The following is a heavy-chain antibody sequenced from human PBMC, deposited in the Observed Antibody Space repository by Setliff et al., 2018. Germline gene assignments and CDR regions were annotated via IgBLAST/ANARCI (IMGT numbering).Heavy chain of an antibody. D-gene: IGHD3-10*01. CDR1: GGTFSSYA. V-gene: IGHV1-24*01. J-gene: IGHJ1*01. Sequence: ASVKVSCKASGGTFSSYAISWVRQAPGQGLEWMGGYDPGEDKIVYADKFQGRVTLTEDTSTDTFYMELRSLRSDDTAVYYCAAVRGVIIMNVFRFDSWGQGTLVTVSS. CDR3: AAVRGVIIMNVFRFDS. CDR2: YDPGEDKI.